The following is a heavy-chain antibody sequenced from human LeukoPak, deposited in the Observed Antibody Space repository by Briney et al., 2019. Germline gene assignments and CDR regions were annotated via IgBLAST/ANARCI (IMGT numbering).Heavy chain of an antibody. V-gene: IGHV3-48*04. J-gene: IGHJ5*02. D-gene: IGHD2-2*01. CDR2: ISSTGRTI. CDR1: GFTFSSYS. CDR3: AGVYCTSTSCSHWFDP. Sequence: PGGSLRLSCAASGFTFSSYSMNWVRQAPGKGLEWLSYISSTGRTIYYADSVKGRFTISRDNAKNLLYLQVNSLRAEDTAVYYCAGVYCTSTSCSHWFDPWGQGTLVTVSS.